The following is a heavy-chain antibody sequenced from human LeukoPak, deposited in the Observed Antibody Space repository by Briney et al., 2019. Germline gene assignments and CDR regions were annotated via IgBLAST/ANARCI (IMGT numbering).Heavy chain of an antibody. CDR2: ISGSGGST. V-gene: IGHV3-23*01. J-gene: IGHJ4*02. CDR1: GLTFSSYA. D-gene: IGHD3-22*01. Sequence: PGGSLRLSCAASGLTFSSYAMSWVRQAPGKGLEWVSAISGSGGSTYYADSVKGRFTISRDNSKNTLYLQMNSLRAEDTAVYYCAKASSSITMIVVVITPYFGYWGQGTLVTVSS. CDR3: AKASSSITMIVVVITPYFGY.